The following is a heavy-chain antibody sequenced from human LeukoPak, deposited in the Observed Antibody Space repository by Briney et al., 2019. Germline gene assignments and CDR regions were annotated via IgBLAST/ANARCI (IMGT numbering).Heavy chain of an antibody. V-gene: IGHV4-34*01. J-gene: IGHJ5*02. CDR2: INHSGTT. Sequence: KPSETLSLTCAVYGGSFSGYYWSWIRQPPGKGLEWIGEINHSGTTYYNSSLKSRVTISGDTSKNQFSLKLTSATATDTAVYYCARAAAADPKNWFDPWGQGALVTVSS. CDR3: ARAAAADPKNWFDP. CDR1: GGSFSGYY. D-gene: IGHD6-13*01.